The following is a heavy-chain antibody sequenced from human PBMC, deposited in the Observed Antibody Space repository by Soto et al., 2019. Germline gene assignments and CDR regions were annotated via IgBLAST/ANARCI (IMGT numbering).Heavy chain of an antibody. D-gene: IGHD1-7*01. J-gene: IGHJ4*01. CDR1: GGTFSSYA. CDR2: IIPIFGTA. CDR3: ARRGKSNYRYYFDY. V-gene: IGHV1-69*06. Sequence: SVKVSCKASGGTFSSYAISWLRQAPGQGLEWMGGIIPIFGTANYAQKVQGRVTITADKSTSTAYMELSSLRSEDTAVYYCARRGKSNYRYYFDYWGHGTLVTVSS.